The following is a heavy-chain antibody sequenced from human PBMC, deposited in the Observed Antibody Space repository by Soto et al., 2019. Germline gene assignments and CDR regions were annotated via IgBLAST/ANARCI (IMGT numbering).Heavy chain of an antibody. CDR1: GGSISSYY. J-gene: IGHJ6*02. D-gene: IGHD6-13*01. V-gene: IGHV4-59*12. CDR2: IYDSGKT. CDR3: ARDRVYSSNWENGMDV. Sequence: GPGPGRTSETLSLTCTVSGGSISSYYWTWIRQPPGKGLEWIGYIYDSGKTKYNPSLKSQVTMSADTSKYQFSLKLSSVTSADTAVYYCARDRVYSSNWENGMDVWGQGTTVTVSS.